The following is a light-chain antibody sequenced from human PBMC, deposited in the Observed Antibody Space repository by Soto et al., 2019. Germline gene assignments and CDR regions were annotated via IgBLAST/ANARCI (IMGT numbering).Light chain of an antibody. CDR3: SSFTSSTTYV. CDR2: DVS. Sequence: SVLTQPASVSGSPGQSITISCTGTSSDVGGYNYVSWYQQNPGKAPKLMIYDVSNRPSGVSNRFSGSKSGNTASLTISGLQAEDEADYYCSSFTSSTTYVFGTGTKVTVL. CDR1: SSDVGGYNY. V-gene: IGLV2-14*03. J-gene: IGLJ1*01.